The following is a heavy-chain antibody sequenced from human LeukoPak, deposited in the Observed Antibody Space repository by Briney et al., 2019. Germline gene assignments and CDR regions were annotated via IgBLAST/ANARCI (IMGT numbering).Heavy chain of an antibody. J-gene: IGHJ5*01. D-gene: IGHD6-6*01. CDR1: GGSFSGYY. CDR3: ARASHYSSSSGFAS. Sequence: SETLSFTCAVYGGSFSGYYWTWIRQPPGKGLEWIGEIYHSGSTNYNPSLKSRVTITVDTSKNQFSLKLNSVTAADTAVYYCARASHYSSSSGFASWGQGTLVTVSS. V-gene: IGHV4-34*01. CDR2: IYHSGST.